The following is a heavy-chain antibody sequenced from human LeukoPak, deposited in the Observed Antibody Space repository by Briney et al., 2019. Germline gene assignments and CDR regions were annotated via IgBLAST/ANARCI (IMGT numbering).Heavy chain of an antibody. CDR3: ASDRGHSRGSNYGYFDY. Sequence: PGGSLRLSCAASGFTFSTFWMTWVRQAPGKGLEWVANIKQDGSEKYYVDSVEGRFTISRDNAKNSLYLQMNSLRAEDTDVYYCASDRGHSRGSNYGYFDYRGQGTLVTVSS. V-gene: IGHV3-7*01. D-gene: IGHD5-18*01. J-gene: IGHJ4*02. CDR1: GFTFSTFW. CDR2: IKQDGSEK.